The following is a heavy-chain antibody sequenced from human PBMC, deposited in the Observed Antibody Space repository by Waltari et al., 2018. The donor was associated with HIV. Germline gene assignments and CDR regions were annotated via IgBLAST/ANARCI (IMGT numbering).Heavy chain of an antibody. CDR1: GFTFSSYE. V-gene: IGHV3-48*03. CDR3: ARAFMIRGTGAFDI. Sequence: EVQVVESGGGLVQPGGSLRLSCAASGFTFSSYEMNWVRQAPGKEWEVVSYIVSSGSTIYFADSVKGRFTMSRDNAKNSLYLRMNSLRAEDTAVYYCARAFMIRGTGAFDIWGQGTMVTVSS. D-gene: IGHD3-10*01. CDR2: IVSSGSTI. J-gene: IGHJ3*02.